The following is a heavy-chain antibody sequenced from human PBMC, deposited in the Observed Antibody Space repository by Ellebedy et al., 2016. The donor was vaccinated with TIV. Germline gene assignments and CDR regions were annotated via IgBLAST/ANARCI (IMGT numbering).Heavy chain of an antibody. J-gene: IGHJ3*02. CDR2: FYYSWST. V-gene: IGHV4-39*07. Sequence: MPSDTLSLTCSVPGGPISSVGYSWGCIRQPPGEGPEWLGSFYYSWSTYFNPSLQSPVTITVDTSKNQFSLKLSSVTAADTAMYYCVRDSSRFDAFDIWGQGTTVTVSS. D-gene: IGHD6-13*01. CDR1: GGPISSVGYS. CDR3: VRDSSRFDAFDI.